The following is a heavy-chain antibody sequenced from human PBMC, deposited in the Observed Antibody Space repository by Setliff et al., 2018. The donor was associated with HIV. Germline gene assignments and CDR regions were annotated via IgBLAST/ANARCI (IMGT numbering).Heavy chain of an antibody. V-gene: IGHV4-59*01. J-gene: IGHJ4*02. D-gene: IGHD3-10*01. CDR2: IFYSGST. CDR3: ARGFLRSRRRWFDPGPFDY. CDR1: GGSISSYY. Sequence: SETLSLTCTVSGGSISSYYWSWIRQPPGKGLEWIGYIFYSGSTNYNPSLKSRVTISVDASKNQFSLRLSSVTAADTAVYYCARGFLRSRRRWFDPGPFDYWGQGILVTVSS.